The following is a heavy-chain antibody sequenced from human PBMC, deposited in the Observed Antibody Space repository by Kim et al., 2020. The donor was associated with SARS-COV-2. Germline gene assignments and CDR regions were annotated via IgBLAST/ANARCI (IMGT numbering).Heavy chain of an antibody. CDR3: ARDWKAAGTGYEYFQH. Sequence: KFQGRVTITADESTSTAYMELSSLRSEDTAVYYCARDWKAAGTGYEYFQHWGQGTLVTVSS. D-gene: IGHD6-13*01. V-gene: IGHV1-69*01. J-gene: IGHJ1*01.